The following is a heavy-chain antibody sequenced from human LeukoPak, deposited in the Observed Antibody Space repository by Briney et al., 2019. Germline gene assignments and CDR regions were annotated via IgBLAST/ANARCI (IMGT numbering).Heavy chain of an antibody. CDR1: GYTLTELS. CDR3: ATVTMVRGYYFDY. D-gene: IGHD3-10*01. J-gene: IGHJ4*02. Sequence: ASVKVSCKVSGYTLTELSMHWVRQAPGKGLEWMGGFDPEDGETIYAQKFQGRVTMTEDTSTDTAYMELSSLRSEDAAVYYCATVTMVRGYYFDYWGQGTLVTVSS. CDR2: FDPEDGET. V-gene: IGHV1-24*01.